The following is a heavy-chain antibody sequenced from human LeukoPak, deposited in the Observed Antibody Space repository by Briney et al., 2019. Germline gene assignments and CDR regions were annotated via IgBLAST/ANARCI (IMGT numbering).Heavy chain of an antibody. CDR3: ARDGGTYGGGDCYGD. CDR2: ISSNGGST. CDR1: GFTFSNYA. J-gene: IGHJ4*02. D-gene: IGHD2-21*02. V-gene: IGHV3-64*01. Sequence: PGGSLRLSCAASGFTFSNYAMNWVRQAPGRGLEYVSVISSNGGSTDYAYSVKGRFTISRYNSKNTLYLQMGSLRAEEMAVYYCARDGGTYGGGDCYGDWGQGTLVTVSS.